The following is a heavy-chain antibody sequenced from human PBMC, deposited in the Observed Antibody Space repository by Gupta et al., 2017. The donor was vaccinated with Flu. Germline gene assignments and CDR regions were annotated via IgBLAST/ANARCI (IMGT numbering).Heavy chain of an antibody. CDR2: IYYSGST. Sequence: QVQLQESGPGLVKPSETLSLTCTVSGGSISSYYWSWIRQPPGKGLEWIGYIYYSGSTNYNPSLKSRVTISVDTSKNQFSLKLSSVTAADTAVYYCARGRGIVATIFGPNYYYFDYWGQGTLVTVSS. D-gene: IGHD5-12*01. V-gene: IGHV4-59*01. CDR3: ARGRGIVATIFGPNYYYFDY. CDR1: GGSISSYY. J-gene: IGHJ4*02.